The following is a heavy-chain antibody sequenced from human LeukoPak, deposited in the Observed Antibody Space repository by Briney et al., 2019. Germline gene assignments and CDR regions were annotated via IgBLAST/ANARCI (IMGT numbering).Heavy chain of an antibody. V-gene: IGHV3-23*01. Sequence: GGSLRLSCAASGFTFSTYAMNWVRQAPGKGLEWVSGITGNGATIRYADSVKGRFTISRDNSKNTLSLQINSLRAEDTAVYYCAKGFYDILTGYHFDHWGQGTLVTVSS. CDR3: AKGFYDILTGYHFDH. J-gene: IGHJ4*02. D-gene: IGHD3-9*01. CDR2: ITGNGATI. CDR1: GFTFSTYA.